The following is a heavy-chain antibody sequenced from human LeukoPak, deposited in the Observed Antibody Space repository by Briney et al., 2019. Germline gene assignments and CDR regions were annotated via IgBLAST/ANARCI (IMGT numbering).Heavy chain of an antibody. Sequence: SETLSLTCTVSGGSISSYYWSWIRQPPGKGLEWIGYIYYSGSTNYNPSLKSRVTISVDTSKNQFSLKLSSVTTADTAVYYCARQTYGDLDYWGQGTLVTVSS. CDR3: ARQTYGDLDY. CDR1: GGSISSYY. V-gene: IGHV4-59*08. J-gene: IGHJ4*02. D-gene: IGHD4-17*01. CDR2: IYYSGST.